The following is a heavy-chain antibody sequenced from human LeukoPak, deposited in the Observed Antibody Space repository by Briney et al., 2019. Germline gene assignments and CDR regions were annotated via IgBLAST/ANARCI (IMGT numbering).Heavy chain of an antibody. Sequence: SETLSLTCTVSGGSISSRSYYWGWIRQPPGKGLEWIGSIYYSGSTYYNPSLKSRVTISVDTSKNQFSLKLSSVTAADTAVYYCARLELDGYNWYYWGQGTLVTVSS. CDR1: GGSISSRSYY. CDR3: ARLELDGYNWYY. CDR2: IYYSGST. V-gene: IGHV4-39*01. J-gene: IGHJ4*02. D-gene: IGHD5-24*01.